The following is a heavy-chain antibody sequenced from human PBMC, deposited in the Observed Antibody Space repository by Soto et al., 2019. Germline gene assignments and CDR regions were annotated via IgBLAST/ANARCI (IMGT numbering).Heavy chain of an antibody. J-gene: IGHJ6*02. CDR2: ISYDGTNK. Sequence: QVQLVESGGGEVQPGRSLTISCAASGFTFSTYGMHWVRQTPGKGLEWVAVISYDGTNKFYSDSVKGRFTISRDNFKNTLTLQMNSLRADDTAVYSCAKDLPAYGDYAYYCYGMDVWGLGTRVTVSS. CDR3: AKDLPAYGDYAYYCYGMDV. D-gene: IGHD4-17*01. V-gene: IGHV3-30*18. CDR1: GFTFSTYG.